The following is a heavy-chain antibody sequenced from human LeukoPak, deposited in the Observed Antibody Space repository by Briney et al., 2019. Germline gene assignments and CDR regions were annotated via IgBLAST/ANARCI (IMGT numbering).Heavy chain of an antibody. CDR3: AKTTTGYSSGRYPGWPVDY. V-gene: IGHV3-23*01. CDR1: GFTFSSYA. Sequence: GGSLRLSCAASGFTFSSYAVSWVRQAPGKGLEWFSAISGSGGGTYYADSVKGRLTISRDNSKNTLYLQMNSLSTEDTAVYYCAKTTTGYSSGRYPGWPVDYWGQGTLVTVSS. J-gene: IGHJ4*02. CDR2: ISGSGGGT. D-gene: IGHD6-19*01.